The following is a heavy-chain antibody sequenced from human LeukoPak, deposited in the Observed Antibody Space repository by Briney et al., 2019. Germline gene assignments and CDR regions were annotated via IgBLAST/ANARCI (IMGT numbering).Heavy chain of an antibody. D-gene: IGHD5-18*01. CDR2: INHSGST. V-gene: IGHV4-34*01. Sequence: PSETLSLTCAVYGGSFSGYYWSWIRQPPGKGLEWIGEINHSGSTNYNPSLKSRVTISVDTSENQFSLKLSSVTAADTAVYYCARKGMLWSPYYFDYWGQGTLVTVSS. CDR1: GGSFSGYY. CDR3: ARKGMLWSPYYFDY. J-gene: IGHJ4*02.